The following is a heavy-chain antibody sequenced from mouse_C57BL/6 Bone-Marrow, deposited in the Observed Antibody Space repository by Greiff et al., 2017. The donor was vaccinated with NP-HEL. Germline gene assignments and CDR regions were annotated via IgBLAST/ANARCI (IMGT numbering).Heavy chain of an antibody. J-gene: IGHJ2*01. CDR2: IYPGDGDT. Sequence: VQLVESGAELVKPGASVKISCKASGYAFSSYWMNWVKQRPGKGLEWIGQIYPGDGDTNYNGKFKGKATLTADKSSSTAYMQLSSLTSEDSAVYFCARHDGYLYYFDYWGQGTTLTVSS. D-gene: IGHD2-3*01. V-gene: IGHV1-80*01. CDR3: ARHDGYLYYFDY. CDR1: GYAFSSYW.